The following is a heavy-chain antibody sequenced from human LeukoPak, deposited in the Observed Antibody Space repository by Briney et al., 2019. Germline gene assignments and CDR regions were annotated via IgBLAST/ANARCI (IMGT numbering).Heavy chain of an antibody. V-gene: IGHV3-15*01. CDR2: IKSKADGGTT. J-gene: IGHJ3*02. CDR3: TTFGWLAYDAFDI. D-gene: IGHD6-19*01. CDR1: GFTFSNAW. Sequence: GGSLRLSCAASGFTFSNAWMSWVRQAPGKGLEWVGRIKSKADGGTTDYAAPVKGRFTISRDDSKNTLYLQMNSLKTEDTAVYYCTTFGWLAYDAFDIWGQGTMVTVSS.